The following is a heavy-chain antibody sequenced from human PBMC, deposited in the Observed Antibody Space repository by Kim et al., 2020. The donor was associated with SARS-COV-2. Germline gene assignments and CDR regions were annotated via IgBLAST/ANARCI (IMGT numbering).Heavy chain of an antibody. CDR3: ARGGIQYNWNERLIDY. J-gene: IGHJ4*02. Sequence: ASVKVSCKASGYTFTSYYMHWVRQAPGQGLEWMGIINPSGGSTSYAQKFQGRVTMTRDTSTSTVYMELSSLRSEDTAVYYCARGGIQYNWNERLIDYWGQGTLVTVSS. D-gene: IGHD1-20*01. CDR2: INPSGGST. V-gene: IGHV1-46*01. CDR1: GYTFTSYY.